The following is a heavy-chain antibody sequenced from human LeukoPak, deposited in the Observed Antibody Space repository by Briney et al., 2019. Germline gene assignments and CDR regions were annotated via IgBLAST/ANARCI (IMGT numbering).Heavy chain of an antibody. CDR1: GFTLNSYW. CDR3: ARGAHVLDI. CDR2: INSDESST. V-gene: IGHV3-74*01. D-gene: IGHD1-26*01. J-gene: IGHJ3*02. Sequence: GGSLRLSCAASGFTLNSYWMHWVRRAPGKGLVWVSRINSDESSTTYVDSVKGRFTISRDNAKNTLYLQMDSLRVEDTAVYFCARGAHVLDIWGQGTMVTVS.